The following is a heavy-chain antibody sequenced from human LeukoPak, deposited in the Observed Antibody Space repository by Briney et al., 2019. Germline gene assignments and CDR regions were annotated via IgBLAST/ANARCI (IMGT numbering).Heavy chain of an antibody. J-gene: IGHJ4*02. CDR3: ARADLSRGYYFDY. V-gene: IGHV3-9*01. CDR2: ISWNSGSI. CDR1: GFTFDDYA. D-gene: IGHD3-10*01. Sequence: GGSLRLSCAASGFTFDDYAMHWVRQAPGKGLEWVSGISWNSGSIGYADSVKGRFTISRDNAKNSLYLQMNSLRAEDTAVYYCARADLSRGYYFDYWGQGTLVTVSS.